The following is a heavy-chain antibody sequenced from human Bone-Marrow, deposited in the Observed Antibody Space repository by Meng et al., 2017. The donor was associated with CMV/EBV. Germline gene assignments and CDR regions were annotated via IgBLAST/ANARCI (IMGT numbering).Heavy chain of an antibody. V-gene: IGHV1-18*01. CDR1: GYVFISYG. CDR2: INGYRDNT. D-gene: IGHD2-2*01. CDR3: AREEGGYCSSTSCHRIPRGWFDP. Sequence: ASVKVSCKASGYVFISYGISWVRQAPGQGLEWMGWINGYRDNTEAAQKFRGRLIMTTDTSTNTAYMELRSLRSDDTAVYYCAREEGGYCSSTSCHRIPRGWFDPWGQGNLVTVSS. J-gene: IGHJ5*02.